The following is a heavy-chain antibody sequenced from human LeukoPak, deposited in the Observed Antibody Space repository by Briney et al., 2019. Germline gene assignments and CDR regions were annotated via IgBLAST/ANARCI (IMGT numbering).Heavy chain of an antibody. J-gene: IGHJ6*02. V-gene: IGHV3-7*01. Sequence: GGSLRLSCAASGFTFSKYWMTWVRQAPGKGLEWVANINQDGSEKLYVDSVKGRFTVSRDNAKNSLYLQMNSLRAEDTAVYYCVRVNGMDVWGQGTTVTVSS. CDR3: VRVNGMDV. CDR1: GFTFSKYW. CDR2: INQDGSEK.